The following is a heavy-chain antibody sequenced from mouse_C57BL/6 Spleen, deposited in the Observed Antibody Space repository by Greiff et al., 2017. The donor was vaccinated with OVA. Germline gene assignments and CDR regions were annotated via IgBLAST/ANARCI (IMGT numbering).Heavy chain of an antibody. V-gene: IGHV2-2*01. J-gene: IGHJ4*01. CDR2: IWSGGST. Sequence: VKLQESGPGLVQPSQSLSITCTVSGFSLTRYGVHWVRQSPGKGLEWLGVIWSGGSTDYNAAFISRLSISKDNSKSQVFFKMNSLQADDTAIYYCASPITTVYAMDYWGQGTSVTVSS. CDR3: ASPITTVYAMDY. CDR1: GFSLTRYG. D-gene: IGHD1-1*01.